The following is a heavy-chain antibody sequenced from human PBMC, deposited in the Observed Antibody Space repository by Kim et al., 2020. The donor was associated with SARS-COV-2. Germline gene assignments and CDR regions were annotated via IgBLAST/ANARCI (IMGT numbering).Heavy chain of an antibody. J-gene: IGHJ5*01. CDR2: IIPIFGTA. Sequence: SVKVSCKASGGTFSSYAISWVRQAPGQGLEWRGGIIPIFGTANYAQKFQGRVTITADESTSTAYMELSSLRSEDTAVYYCARGVHPPQPFSPSSPVRIPRRIRAAWPLAASHRTSFD. CDR3: ARGVHPPQPFSPSSPVRIPRRIRAAWPLAASHRTSFD. V-gene: IGHV1-69*13. CDR1: GGTFSSYA. D-gene: IGHD6-25*01.